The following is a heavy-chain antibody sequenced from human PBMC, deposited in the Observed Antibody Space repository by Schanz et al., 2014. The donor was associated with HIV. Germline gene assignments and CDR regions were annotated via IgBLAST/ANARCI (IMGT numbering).Heavy chain of an antibody. CDR2: ISGSSIT. J-gene: IGHJ2*01. Sequence: EVQLLESGGCLVQPGGSLRLSCAASGFTFSSYAMSWVRQAPGKGLEWVSAISGSSITYSADSVKGRFTISRDNSKNTLYLQMNSLRAEDTAVYYCALSRPSGYGGSWYFDLWGRGTLVAVSS. D-gene: IGHD2-15*01. CDR1: GFTFSSYA. V-gene: IGHV3-23*01. CDR3: ALSRPSGYGGSWYFDL.